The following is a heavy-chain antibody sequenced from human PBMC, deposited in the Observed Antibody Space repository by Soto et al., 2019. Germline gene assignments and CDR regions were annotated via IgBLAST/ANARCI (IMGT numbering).Heavy chain of an antibody. D-gene: IGHD3-10*01. J-gene: IGHJ5*02. Sequence: APGQGLEWMGGIIPIFGTANYAQKFQGRVTITADESTSTAYMELSSLRSEDTAVYYCATTPYGSGSYHWFDPWGQGTLVTVSS. CDR2: IIPIFGTA. V-gene: IGHV1-69*01. CDR3: ATTPYGSGSYHWFDP.